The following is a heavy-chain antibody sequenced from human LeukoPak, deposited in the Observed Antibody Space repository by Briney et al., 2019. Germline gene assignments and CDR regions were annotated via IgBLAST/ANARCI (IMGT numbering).Heavy chain of an antibody. Sequence: GSSVKVSCKASGGTFSSYAISWVRQAPGQGLEWMGGFIPVFNTSNYAQKFQGRVTLATDESASSAYMELSSLSSQDTAVYYCATSVGGYYGNYWGQGTLVSVSS. CDR2: FIPVFNTS. D-gene: IGHD3-22*01. J-gene: IGHJ4*02. V-gene: IGHV1-69*05. CDR1: GGTFSSYA. CDR3: ATSVGGYYGNY.